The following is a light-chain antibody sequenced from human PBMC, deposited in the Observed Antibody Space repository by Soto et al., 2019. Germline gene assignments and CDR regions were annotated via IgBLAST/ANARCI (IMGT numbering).Light chain of an antibody. J-gene: IGKJ2*01. V-gene: IGKV1-5*01. CDR3: QQYSHLVP. CDR2: DAS. CDR1: QTISTL. Sequence: IQMTQSPSTLSAPVGDRVTITCQASQTISTLLAWFQHKPGKAPNLLIYDASNLESGVPSRFSGSGSATEFTLTISSLQSDDSATYFCQQYSHLVPFGQGTKLEIK.